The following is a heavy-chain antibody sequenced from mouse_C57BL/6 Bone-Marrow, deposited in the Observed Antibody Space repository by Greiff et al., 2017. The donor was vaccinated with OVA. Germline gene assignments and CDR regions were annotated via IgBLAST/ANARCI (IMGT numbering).Heavy chain of an antibody. CDR3: ARGYFYAMDD. CDR2: IYPRDGST. Sequence: QVQLQQSDAELVKPGASVKISCKVSGYTFTDHSIHWMKQRPEQGLEWIGYIYPRDGSTKYNEKFKGKATLTADKSSSTAYKLNSLTSEDSAVYFCARGYFYAMDDWGQGTSVTVSS. V-gene: IGHV1-78*01. J-gene: IGHJ4*01. CDR1: GYTFTDHS. D-gene: IGHD2-3*01.